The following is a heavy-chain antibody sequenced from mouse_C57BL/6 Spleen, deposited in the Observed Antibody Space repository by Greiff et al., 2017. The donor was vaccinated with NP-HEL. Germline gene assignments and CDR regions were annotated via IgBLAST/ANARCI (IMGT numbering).Heavy chain of an antibody. CDR3: ARSPLYSSSPYYAMDY. CDR1: GFTFTDYY. V-gene: IGHV7-3*01. CDR2: IRNKANGYSS. D-gene: IGHD1-1*01. J-gene: IGHJ4*01. Sequence: EVHLVESGGGLVQPGGSLSLSCAASGFTFTDYYMSWVRQPPGKALEWLGFIRNKANGYSSEYSASVKGRFTISRDNSQSIHYLHREALRAESSATYYCARSPLYSSSPYYAMDYWGQGTSVTVSS.